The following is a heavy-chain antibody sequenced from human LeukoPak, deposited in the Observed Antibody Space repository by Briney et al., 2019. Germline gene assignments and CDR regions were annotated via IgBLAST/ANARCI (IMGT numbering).Heavy chain of an antibody. Sequence: GRSLRLSCAASGFAFSSYGMHWVRQAPGKGLEWVAVIWYDGSTKYYADSVKGRFTISRDNSKNTLYLQMNSLRAEDTAVYYCARDRGSSWYNFDYWGQGTLVTVSS. J-gene: IGHJ4*02. CDR1: GFAFSSYG. V-gene: IGHV3-33*01. D-gene: IGHD6-13*01. CDR2: IWYDGSTK. CDR3: ARDRGSSWYNFDY.